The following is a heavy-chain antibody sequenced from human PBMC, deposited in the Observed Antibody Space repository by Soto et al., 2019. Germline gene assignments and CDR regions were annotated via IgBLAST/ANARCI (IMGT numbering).Heavy chain of an antibody. Sequence: SQTLSLTCAISGDSVSSNSAAWNWIRQSPSRGLEWLGRTYYRSKWYNDYAVSVKSRITINPDTSKNQFSLQLNSVTPEDTAVYYCARDGPGIAAAGKYYYYGMDVWGQGTKVTVSS. V-gene: IGHV6-1*01. J-gene: IGHJ6*02. CDR3: ARDGPGIAAAGKYYYYGMDV. D-gene: IGHD6-13*01. CDR2: TYYRSKWYN. CDR1: GDSVSSNSAA.